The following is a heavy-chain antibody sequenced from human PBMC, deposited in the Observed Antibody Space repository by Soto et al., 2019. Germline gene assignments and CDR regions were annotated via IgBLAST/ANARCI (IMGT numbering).Heavy chain of an antibody. Sequence: QVTLKESGPVLVKPTEPLTLTCTVSGFSLSNARMGVSWIRQPPGKALEWLAHIFSNDEKSYSTSLKIRLTISKDTSKSQVVLTMTNMDPVDTATYYCARITRTRRDPYGAYAFDWGQGTLVTVSS. CDR1: GFSLSNARMG. CDR2: IFSNDEK. V-gene: IGHV2-26*01. D-gene: IGHD4-17*01. CDR3: ARITRTRRDPYGAYAFD. J-gene: IGHJ4*02.